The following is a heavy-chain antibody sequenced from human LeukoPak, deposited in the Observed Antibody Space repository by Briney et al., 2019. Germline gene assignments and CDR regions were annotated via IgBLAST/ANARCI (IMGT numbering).Heavy chain of an antibody. V-gene: IGHV3-53*01. CDR2: LYSGGDT. Sequence: GGSLRLSCAASGFTVSSNYINWVRQAPAKGLEWVSVLYSGGDTYYADSVKGRFTVSRDNSKNTLYLQMNSLGAEDTAVYYCARDTSGYCSTSRCYGSWYFDLWGRGTLVTVSS. CDR1: GFTVSSNY. D-gene: IGHD2-2*01. CDR3: ARDTSGYCSTSRCYGSWYFDL. J-gene: IGHJ2*01.